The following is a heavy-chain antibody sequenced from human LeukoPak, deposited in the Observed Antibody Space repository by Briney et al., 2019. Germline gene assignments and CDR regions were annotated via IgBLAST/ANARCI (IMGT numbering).Heavy chain of an antibody. CDR1: GGSFSGYY. D-gene: IGHD5-24*01. CDR3: ASSFRDGYKDYYYYYYYMDV. CDR2: IYHSGST. V-gene: IGHV4-34*01. Sequence: SETLSLTCAVYGGSFSGYYWSWVRQPPGKGLEWIGEIYHSGSTNYNPSLKSRVTISVDTSKNQFSLKLSSVTAADTAVYYCASSFRDGYKDYYYYYYYMDVWGKGTTVTISS. J-gene: IGHJ6*03.